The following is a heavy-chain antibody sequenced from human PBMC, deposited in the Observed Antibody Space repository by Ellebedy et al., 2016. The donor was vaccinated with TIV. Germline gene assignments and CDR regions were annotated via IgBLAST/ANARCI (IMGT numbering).Heavy chain of an antibody. CDR3: ARHKVAAVAAGLNWFDS. J-gene: IGHJ5*01. CDR2: IYDSGTT. D-gene: IGHD2-15*01. CDR1: GDSISTSSYQ. Sequence: PPETLSLTCTVSGDSISTSSYQWGWIRQSPGKGLEWIGTIYDSGTTYYTPSLKSRVTISVDTTGNQFSLRLHSVTAADTAIYYCARHKVAAVAAGLNWFDSWGPGTLVTVSS. V-gene: IGHV4-39*01.